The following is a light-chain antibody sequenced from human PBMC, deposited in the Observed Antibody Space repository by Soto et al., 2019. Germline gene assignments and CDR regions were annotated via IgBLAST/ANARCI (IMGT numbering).Light chain of an antibody. CDR1: QSLVYSDGNTY. J-gene: IGKJ2*01. Sequence: DVVMTQSPLSLPVTLGQPASISCRSSQSLVYSDGNTYLNWFQQRPGQSPRRLIYKVSNRDSGGXDXFXXSGSGYYFTLKISRVEAEDVGLYYCMQVTREPEKYTFGQGTKLEIK. CDR2: KVS. V-gene: IGKV2-30*01. CDR3: MQVTREPEKYT.